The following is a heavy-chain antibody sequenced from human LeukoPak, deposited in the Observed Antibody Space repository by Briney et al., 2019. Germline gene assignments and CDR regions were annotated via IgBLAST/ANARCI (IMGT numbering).Heavy chain of an antibody. V-gene: IGHV3-30-3*01. J-gene: IGHJ3*02. CDR1: GFAFSSYP. CDR2: ISSDGNNK. Sequence: GGSLRLSCAASGFAFSSYPIHWVRQASGKGLEWVAVISSDGNNKYYADSVKGRFTISRDNSKNTLYLQMNSLRAEDTAIYYCRSLLTGYDAFDIWGQGTMVTVSS. D-gene: IGHD3-9*01. CDR3: RSLLTGYDAFDI.